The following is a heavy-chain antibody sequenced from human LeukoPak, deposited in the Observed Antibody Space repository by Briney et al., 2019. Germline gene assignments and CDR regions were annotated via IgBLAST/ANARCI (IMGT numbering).Heavy chain of an antibody. Sequence: SETLSLTCAVYGGSFSGYYWSWIRQPPGRGLEWIGSIYYSGSTYYNPSLRSRVTISLDTSKNQFSLQLNSVTPEDTAVYYCARDGYWFFDYWGQGTLVTVSS. CDR2: IYYSGST. CDR3: ARDGYWFFDY. D-gene: IGHD2-8*02. V-gene: IGHV4-34*01. CDR1: GGSFSGYY. J-gene: IGHJ4*02.